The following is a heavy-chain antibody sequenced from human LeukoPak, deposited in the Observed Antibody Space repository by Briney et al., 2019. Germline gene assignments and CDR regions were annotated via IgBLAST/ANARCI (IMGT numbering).Heavy chain of an antibody. CDR2: IWYDGSNK. J-gene: IGHJ4*02. CDR3: ARGGDSSYYGDY. V-gene: IGHV3-33*01. Sequence: QPGGSLRLSCAASGFTFSSYGMHWVRQAPGKGLEWVAVIWYDGSNKYYADSVKGRFTISRDNSKNTLYLQMNSLRAEDTAVYYCARGGDSSYYGDYWGQGTLVTVSS. CDR1: GFTFSSYG. D-gene: IGHD3-22*01.